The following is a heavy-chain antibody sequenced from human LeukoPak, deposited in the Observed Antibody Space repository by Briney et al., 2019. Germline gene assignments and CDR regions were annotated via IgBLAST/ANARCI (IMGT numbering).Heavy chain of an antibody. CDR1: GGSLSTSGYY. D-gene: IGHD6-19*01. J-gene: IGHJ4*02. CDR2: IYYSGST. V-gene: IGHV4-39*07. CDR3: ARAESIAVTSPFDY. Sequence: SETLSLTCTVSGGSLSTSGYYWGWIRQPPGKGLEWIGSIYYSGSTYYNPSLNSRVAISIDTSKNQFSLKLSSVTAADTAVYYCARAESIAVTSPFDYWGQGTLVTVSS.